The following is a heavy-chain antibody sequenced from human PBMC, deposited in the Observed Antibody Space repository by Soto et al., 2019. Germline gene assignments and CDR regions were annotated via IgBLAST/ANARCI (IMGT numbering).Heavy chain of an antibody. CDR3: ASTYSGYAPFDY. D-gene: IGHD5-12*01. J-gene: IGHJ4*02. CDR2: ISSSSSYT. Sequence: GGSLRLSCAASGFTFSDYYMSWIRQAPGKGLEWVSYISSSSSYTNYADSVKGRFTISRDNAKNSLYLQMNSLRAEETAVYYCASTYSGYAPFDYWGQGTLVTVSS. V-gene: IGHV3-11*06. CDR1: GFTFSDYY.